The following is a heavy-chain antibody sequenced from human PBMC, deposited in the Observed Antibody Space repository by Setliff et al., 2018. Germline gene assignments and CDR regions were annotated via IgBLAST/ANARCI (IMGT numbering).Heavy chain of an antibody. CDR1: GGSISSGSYY. V-gene: IGHV4-61*02. J-gene: IGHJ4*02. D-gene: IGHD6-19*01. CDR3: ARWTYSSGTG. CDR2: IYTSGST. Sequence: SETLSLTCTVSGGSISSGSYYWSWIRQPAGKGLEWTGRIYTSGSTYYNPSLRSRVTISVDTSKNQFSLKLSSVTAADTAVYYCARWTYSSGTGWGQGTLVTVSS.